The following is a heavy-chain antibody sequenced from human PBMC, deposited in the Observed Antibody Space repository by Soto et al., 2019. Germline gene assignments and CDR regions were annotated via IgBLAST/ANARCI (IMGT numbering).Heavy chain of an antibody. CDR3: ARDVLASGYRALTYGMDV. CDR1: GYSFSIYG. Sequence: ASVKVSCKASGYSFSIYGITWVRQAPGQGLERMGWINSYNGNTNYAQKLQGRVTMTTDTSTSTAYMELRSLRSDDTAVYYCARDVLASGYRALTYGMDVWGQGTTVTVS. J-gene: IGHJ6*02. V-gene: IGHV1-18*01. D-gene: IGHD3-22*01. CDR2: INSYNGNT.